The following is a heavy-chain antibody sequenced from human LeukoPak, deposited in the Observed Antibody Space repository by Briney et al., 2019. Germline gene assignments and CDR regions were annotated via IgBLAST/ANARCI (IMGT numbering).Heavy chain of an antibody. CDR3: ASFHSSGWYYY. Sequence: ASVKVSCKASGYTFTSYYMHWVRQAPGQGLEWMGIINPSGGSTSYAQKFQGRVTMTRDTSTSTVYMELSSLGSEDTAVYYCASFHSSGWYYYWGQGTLVTVSS. D-gene: IGHD6-19*01. CDR2: INPSGGST. J-gene: IGHJ4*02. V-gene: IGHV1-46*01. CDR1: GYTFTSYY.